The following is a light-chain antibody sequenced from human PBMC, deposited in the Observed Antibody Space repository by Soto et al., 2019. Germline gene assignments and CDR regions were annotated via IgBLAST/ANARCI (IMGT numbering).Light chain of an antibody. CDR2: DVN. J-gene: IGLJ1*01. CDR1: SSDVGGYNY. Sequence: QSALTQPASVSGSPGQSITISCTGTSSDVGGYNYVSWYQQNPGKAPKLMIYDVNNRPSGVSYRFSGSKSGNTASLTISGLQAEDEADYDCSSYTSSSTRVFGTGTKLTVL. V-gene: IGLV2-14*01. CDR3: SSYTSSSTRV.